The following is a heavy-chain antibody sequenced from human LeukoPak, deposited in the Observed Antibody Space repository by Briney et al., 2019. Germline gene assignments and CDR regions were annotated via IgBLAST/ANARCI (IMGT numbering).Heavy chain of an antibody. J-gene: IGHJ4*02. V-gene: IGHV3-72*01. CDR3: AIGPSGYYDLDY. D-gene: IGHD3-22*01. Sequence: GGSLRLSCAASGFTFSDHYMDWVRQAPGKRLEWVGRIRNKANSHTTEYVASAKGRFTISRDDSKKSLYLQMNSLKTEDTAVYYCAIGPSGYYDLDYWGQGILVVVSS. CDR1: GFTFSDHY. CDR2: IRNKANSHTT.